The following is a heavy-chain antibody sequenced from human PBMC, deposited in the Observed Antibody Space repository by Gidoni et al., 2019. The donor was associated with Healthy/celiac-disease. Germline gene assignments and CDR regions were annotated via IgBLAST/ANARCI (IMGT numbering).Heavy chain of an antibody. CDR2: IYYSGST. D-gene: IGHD6-19*01. V-gene: IGHV4-39*01. Sequence: QLQLQESGPGLVKPSETLSLTCTVSGGSISSSSYYWGWIRQPPGKGLAWIGSIYYSGSTYYNPSLKSRVTISVDTSKNQSSLKLSSVTAADTAVYYCARLYSSGWYSGHYFDYWGQGTLVTVSS. CDR3: ARLYSSGWYSGHYFDY. CDR1: GGSISSSSYY. J-gene: IGHJ4*02.